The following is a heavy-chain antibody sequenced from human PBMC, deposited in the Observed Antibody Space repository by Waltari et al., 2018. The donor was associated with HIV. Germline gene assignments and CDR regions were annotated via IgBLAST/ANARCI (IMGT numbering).Heavy chain of an antibody. CDR2: IGRSGATT. D-gene: IGHD4-17*01. Sequence: EVQVLESGGGLVQPGGSLRLSCDASGLTFSAYAMGWVRQAPGKGLEWFSAIGRSGATTFYADSVKGRFTISRDNSKNTLYLQMNSLRAEDTAVYYCARGHRETVTTLRFDPWGQGTLVTVSS. J-gene: IGHJ5*02. CDR3: ARGHRETVTTLRFDP. V-gene: IGHV3-23*01. CDR1: GLTFSAYA.